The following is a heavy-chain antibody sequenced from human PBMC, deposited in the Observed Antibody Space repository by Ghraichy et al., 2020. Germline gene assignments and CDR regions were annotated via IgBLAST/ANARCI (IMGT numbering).Heavy chain of an antibody. CDR2: INHSGST. CDR1: GGSFSGYY. J-gene: IGHJ4*02. V-gene: IGHV4-34*01. Sequence: SETMSLTCAVYGGSFSGYYWSWIRQPPGKGLEWIGEINHSGSTNYNPSLKSRVTISVDTSKNQFSLKLSSVTAADTAVYYCARVGGHYDFWSGSYPVDYWGQGTLVTVSS. CDR3: ARVGGHYDFWSGSYPVDY. D-gene: IGHD3-3*01.